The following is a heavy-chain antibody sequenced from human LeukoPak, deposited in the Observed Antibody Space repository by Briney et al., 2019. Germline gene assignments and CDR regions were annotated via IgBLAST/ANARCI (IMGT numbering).Heavy chain of an antibody. V-gene: IGHV4-59*12. Sequence: PSETLSLTCTVSGGSISSYYWSWIRQPPGKGLEWIGEIYHSGSTNYNPSLKSRVTISVDKSKNQFSLKLSSVTAADTAVYYCARVSSAATNYYFDYWGQGTLVTVSS. CDR3: ARVSSAATNYYFDY. CDR2: IYHSGST. CDR1: GGSISSYY. J-gene: IGHJ4*02. D-gene: IGHD2-15*01.